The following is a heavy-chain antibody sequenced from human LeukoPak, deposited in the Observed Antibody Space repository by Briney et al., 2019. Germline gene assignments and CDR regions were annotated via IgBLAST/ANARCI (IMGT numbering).Heavy chain of an antibody. D-gene: IGHD3-10*01. Sequence: PGGSLRLSCAASGFTFSSYAMHWVRQAPGEGLEWVALISYDGTNEYYADSVKGRFTISRDNSKNTLYLQMNSLGADDTAVYYCARVGSALDYWGQGTLVTVSS. CDR3: ARVGSALDY. CDR2: ISYDGTNE. CDR1: GFTFSSYA. V-gene: IGHV3-30-3*01. J-gene: IGHJ4*02.